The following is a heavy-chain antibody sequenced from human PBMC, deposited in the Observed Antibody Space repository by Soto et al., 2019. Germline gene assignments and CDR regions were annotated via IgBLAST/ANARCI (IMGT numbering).Heavy chain of an antibody. J-gene: IGHJ4*02. Sequence: PGGSLRLSCAASGFTFSGYDMHWVRQAPGKGLEWVAVISYDGSNEYYAESVKGRLTISRDNSKNTLYLQMNSLRAEDTAVYYCAGGLLRGPLDYCGPGTLVTAPQ. V-gene: IGHV3-30*03. CDR2: ISYDGSNE. D-gene: IGHD3-3*01. CDR1: GFTFSGYD. CDR3: AGGLLRGPLDY.